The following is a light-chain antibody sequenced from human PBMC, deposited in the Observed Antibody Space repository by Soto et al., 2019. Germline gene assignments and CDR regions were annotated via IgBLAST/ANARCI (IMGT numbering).Light chain of an antibody. Sequence: QPVLTQPPSASGTPGQRVAISCSGSSFNIGSNPVNWYQQLPGTAPKLLIYSNNQRPSGVPDRFSGSKSGTSASLAISGLQSEDEADYYCATWDDSLNGWVFGGGTKLTVL. V-gene: IGLV1-44*01. CDR3: ATWDDSLNGWV. CDR2: SNN. J-gene: IGLJ3*02. CDR1: SFNIGSNP.